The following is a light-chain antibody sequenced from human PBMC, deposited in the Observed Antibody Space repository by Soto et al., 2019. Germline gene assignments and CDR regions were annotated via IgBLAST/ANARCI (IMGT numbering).Light chain of an antibody. CDR3: HQYGISPPVT. CDR1: QSVSSSY. Sequence: EIVLTQSPGTLSLSPGERATLSCRASQSVSSSYLAWYQHKPGQAPRLLIYGASSRATGIPDRFSGSGSGADFTLTISRLEPEDFVVYYCHQYGISPPVTFGQGTRLEIK. V-gene: IGKV3-20*01. CDR2: GAS. J-gene: IGKJ5*01.